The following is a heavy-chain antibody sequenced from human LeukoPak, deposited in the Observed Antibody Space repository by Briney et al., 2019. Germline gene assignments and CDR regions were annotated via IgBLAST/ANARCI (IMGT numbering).Heavy chain of an antibody. Sequence: GGSLRLSRAASAFTFSSYWMSWVRQARGKGLEWVANIKQDGSEKYYVGSVKGRFTIYRDNAKNSLHLQMNSVRGEDTALYYCATSQTTSGRYGNAFDIWGQGTMVTVSS. V-gene: IGHV3-7*01. CDR3: ATSQTTSGRYGNAFDI. D-gene: IGHD6-19*01. CDR1: AFTFSSYW. CDR2: IKQDGSEK. J-gene: IGHJ3*02.